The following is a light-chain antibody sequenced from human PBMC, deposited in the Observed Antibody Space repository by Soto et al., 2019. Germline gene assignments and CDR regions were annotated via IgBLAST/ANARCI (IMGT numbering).Light chain of an antibody. CDR2: GAS. J-gene: IGKJ3*01. CDR1: QSVSSNY. V-gene: IGKV3-20*01. CDR3: QQYGSSPFT. Sequence: EIVLTQSPGTLALSPGERATLSRRASQSVSSNYLTWYQQKPGQAPRLLIHGASSRATGIPDRFSGSGSGTDFTLTISRLEPEDFALYYCQQYGSSPFTFGPGTKVDIK.